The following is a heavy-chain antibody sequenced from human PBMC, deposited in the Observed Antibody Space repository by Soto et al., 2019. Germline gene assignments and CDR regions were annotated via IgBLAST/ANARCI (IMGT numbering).Heavy chain of an antibody. CDR1: GYRFTAYW. V-gene: IGHV5-10-1*01. J-gene: IGHJ4*02. D-gene: IGHD2-21*01. CDR2: IDPSDSDS. Sequence: GESLKISCKGSGYRFTAYWINWVRQMPGRGLEWMGRIDPSDSDSKYSPSFEGHVSFSADKSISTAYLQWSSLRSSDTAMYFCATSPHCGGDCYDLDSWGQGALVTVSS. CDR3: ATSPHCGGDCYDLDS.